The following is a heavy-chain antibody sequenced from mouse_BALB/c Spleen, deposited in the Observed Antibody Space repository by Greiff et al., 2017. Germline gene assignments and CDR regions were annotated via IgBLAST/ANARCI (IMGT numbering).Heavy chain of an antibody. J-gene: IGHJ4*01. CDR3: ARRTDYYAMDY. CDR2: IDPFNGGT. CDR1: GYSFTSYY. Sequence: VQLQQSGPELVKPGASVKISCKASGYSFTSYYMHWVKQSHGKSLEWIGYIDPFNGGTSYNQKFKGKATLTVDKSSSTAYMHLSSLTSEDSAVYYCARRTDYYAMDYWGQGTSVTVSS. V-gene: IGHV1S135*01.